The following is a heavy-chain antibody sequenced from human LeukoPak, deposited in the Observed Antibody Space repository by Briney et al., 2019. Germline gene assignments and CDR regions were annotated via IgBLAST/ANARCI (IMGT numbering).Heavy chain of an antibody. V-gene: IGHV3-43*01. D-gene: IGHD4-17*01. CDR3: AKVSTDYGEPYWYFDL. CDR2: ISWDGGST. CDR1: GFTFDDYT. Sequence: PGGSLRLSCAASGFTFDDYTMHWVRQAPGKGLEWVSLISWDGGSTYYADSVKGRFTISRDNSKNTLYLQMNSLRAEDTAVYYCAKVSTDYGEPYWYFDLWGRGTLVTVSS. J-gene: IGHJ2*01.